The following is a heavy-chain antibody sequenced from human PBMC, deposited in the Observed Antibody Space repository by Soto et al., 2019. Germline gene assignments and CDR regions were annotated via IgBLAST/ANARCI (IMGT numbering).Heavy chain of an antibody. CDR2: ISRSSSNI. CDR1: GFTFSNYN. Sequence: EVQLVESGGGLVKPGGSLRLSCAASGFTFSNYNMNWVRQAPGKGLEWVSSISRSSSNIYYADSVKGRFTISRDNAKNSLYLQMNSLRAEDTAVYYCARDLKVASTNSYYYYGMDVWGQGTTVTVS. CDR3: ARDLKVASTNSYYYYGMDV. J-gene: IGHJ6*02. D-gene: IGHD6-19*01. V-gene: IGHV3-21*01.